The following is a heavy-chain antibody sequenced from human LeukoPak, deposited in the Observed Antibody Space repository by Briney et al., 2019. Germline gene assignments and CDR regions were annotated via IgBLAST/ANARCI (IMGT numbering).Heavy chain of an antibody. CDR2: INPSGGST. CDR3: ARGDYGGNSGLGFDY. CDR1: GYTFTSYY. J-gene: IGHJ4*02. D-gene: IGHD4-23*01. Sequence: ASVTVSCMASGYTFTSYYMHWVRQAPGQGLEWMGIINPSGGSTSYAQKFQGRVTMTRDTSTSTVYMELSSLRSEDTAVYYCARGDYGGNSGLGFDYWGQGTLVTVSS. V-gene: IGHV1-46*01.